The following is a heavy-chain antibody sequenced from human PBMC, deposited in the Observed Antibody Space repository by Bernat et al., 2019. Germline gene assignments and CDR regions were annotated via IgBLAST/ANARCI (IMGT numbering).Heavy chain of an antibody. CDR1: GFTFSNAW. V-gene: IGHV3-15*07. CDR3: TAHIAAHNDAFDI. J-gene: IGHJ3*02. Sequence: EVQLVESGGGLVKPGGSLRLSCAASGFTFSNAWMNWVRQAPGKGLEWVGRIKSKTDGGTTDYAAPVKGRFTIPRDDSKNTLYLQMNSLKTEDTAVYYCTAHIAAHNDAFDIWGQGTMVTVSS. CDR2: IKSKTDGGTT. D-gene: IGHD6-6*01.